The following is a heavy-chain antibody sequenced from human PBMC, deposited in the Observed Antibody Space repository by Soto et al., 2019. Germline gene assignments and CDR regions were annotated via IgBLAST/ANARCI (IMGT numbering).Heavy chain of an antibody. Sequence: QVQLVQSGAEVKKPGSSVKVSCKASGGTFSSYTISWVRQAPGQGLEWMGRIIPILGIANYAQKFQGRVTITADKSTRTAYMEMSSLRSEDTAVYYCARDPPTNWGLFDYWGQGTLVTVSS. V-gene: IGHV1-69*08. CDR2: IIPILGIA. J-gene: IGHJ4*02. CDR1: GGTFSSYT. D-gene: IGHD7-27*01. CDR3: ARDPPTNWGLFDY.